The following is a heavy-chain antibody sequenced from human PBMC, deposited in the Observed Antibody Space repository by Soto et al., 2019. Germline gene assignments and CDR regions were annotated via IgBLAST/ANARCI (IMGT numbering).Heavy chain of an antibody. J-gene: IGHJ6*03. CDR1: GFTFSSYA. V-gene: IGHV3-23*01. Sequence: EVQLLESGGGSVQPGGSLRLSCAASGFTFSSYAMSWVRQAPGKGLEWVSAISGSGGSTYYADSVKGRFTISRDNSKNTLYLQMNSLRAEDTAVYYCAKQMTTVTTNYYYMDVWGKGTTVTVSS. D-gene: IGHD4-4*01. CDR2: ISGSGGST. CDR3: AKQMTTVTTNYYYMDV.